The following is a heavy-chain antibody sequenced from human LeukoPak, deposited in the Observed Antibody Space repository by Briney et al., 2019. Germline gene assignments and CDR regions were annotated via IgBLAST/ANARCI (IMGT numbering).Heavy chain of an antibody. V-gene: IGHV3-74*01. CDR3: ATKQWLAPPPDS. J-gene: IGHJ4*02. Sequence: GGSLRLSCAASEFTFSKYWMLWVRQAPGKGLESVSRINTDGTVTTYADSVKGRFNVSRDNADNTRFLQMNSVRDEDTAVYYCATKQWLAPPPDSWGQGTPVTVSS. CDR1: EFTFSKYW. D-gene: IGHD6-19*01. CDR2: INTDGTVT.